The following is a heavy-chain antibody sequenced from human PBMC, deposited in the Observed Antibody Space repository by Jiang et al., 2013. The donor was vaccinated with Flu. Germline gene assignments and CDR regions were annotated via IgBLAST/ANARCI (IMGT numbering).Heavy chain of an antibody. J-gene: IGHJ4*02. V-gene: IGHV4-59*12. Sequence: LLKPSETLSLTCTVSGGSISSYYWSWIRQPPGKGLEWIGEIYHSGSTNYNPSLKSRVTISVDKSKNQFSLKLSSVTAADTAVYYCARGVTGTSPNFDYWGQGTLVTVSS. CDR3: ARGVTGTSPNFDY. CDR2: IYHSGST. CDR1: GGSISSYY. D-gene: IGHD1-7*01.